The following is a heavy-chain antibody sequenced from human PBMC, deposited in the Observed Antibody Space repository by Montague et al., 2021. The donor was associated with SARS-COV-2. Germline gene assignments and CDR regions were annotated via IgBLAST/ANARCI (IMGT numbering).Heavy chain of an antibody. D-gene: IGHD6-6*01. V-gene: IGHV4-39*01. Sequence: SETLSLTCTVSGGSISSSSYYWGWIRQPPGKGLEWIGSIYYSGSTYYNPSLKSRVTISVDTSKNQSSLKLSSVTAADTAVYYCARHPQGGAALQSYWGQGTLVTVSS. J-gene: IGHJ4*02. CDR2: IYYSGST. CDR3: ARHPQGGAALQSY. CDR1: GGSISSSSYY.